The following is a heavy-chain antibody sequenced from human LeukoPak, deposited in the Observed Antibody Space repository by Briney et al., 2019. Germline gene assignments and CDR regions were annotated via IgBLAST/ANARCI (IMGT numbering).Heavy chain of an antibody. Sequence: ASVKVSCKASGGTFSSYAISWVRQAPGQGLEWMGGIIPIFGTANYAQKFQGRVTITADESTSTAYMELSSLRSEDTAVYYCARGGYCSSTSCRTLFDPWGQGTLVTVSS. J-gene: IGHJ5*02. CDR2: IIPIFGTA. CDR1: GGTFSSYA. V-gene: IGHV1-69*13. D-gene: IGHD2-2*01. CDR3: ARGGYCSSTSCRTLFDP.